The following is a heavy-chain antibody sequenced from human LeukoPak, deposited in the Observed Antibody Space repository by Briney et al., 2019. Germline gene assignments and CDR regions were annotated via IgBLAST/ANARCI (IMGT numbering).Heavy chain of an antibody. CDR3: ARGETTGDKPGFDS. Sequence: GGSLRLSCAVSGFTFSSQSINWVRQAPGRGLEWVSSISGNSVYIYYLGSVRGRFTISRDNAKNSLYLQMNSLRVEDTAVYYCARGETTGDKPGFDSWGQGTLVTVSS. J-gene: IGHJ4*02. CDR1: GFTFSSQS. CDR2: ISGNSVYI. V-gene: IGHV3-21*01. D-gene: IGHD1-14*01.